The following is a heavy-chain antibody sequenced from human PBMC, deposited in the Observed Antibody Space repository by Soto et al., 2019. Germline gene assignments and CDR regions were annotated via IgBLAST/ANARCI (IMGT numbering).Heavy chain of an antibody. CDR2: MNPNSGNT. CDR1: GYTFTSYD. CDR3: ARVDDYGDSGLYDI. D-gene: IGHD4-17*01. Sequence: QVQLVQSGAEVKKPGASVKVSCKASGYTFTSYDINWVRQATGQGLEWMGWMNPNSGNTNYAQKLQGRGTMTTDTSTSTAYMELRSLRSDDTAVYYCARVDDYGDSGLYDIWGQGTMVTVSS. V-gene: IGHV1-8*01. J-gene: IGHJ3*02.